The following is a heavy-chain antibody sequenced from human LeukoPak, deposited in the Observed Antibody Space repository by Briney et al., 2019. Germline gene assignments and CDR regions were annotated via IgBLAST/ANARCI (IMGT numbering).Heavy chain of an antibody. CDR2: ISYDGSNK. CDR3: ARALYSGYSSSWYDY. D-gene: IGHD6-13*01. J-gene: IGHJ4*02. CDR1: GFTFSSYG. V-gene: IGHV3-30*03. Sequence: GGSLRLSCAASGFTFSSYGMHWVRQAPGKGLEWVAVISYDGSNKYYADSVKGRFTISRDNSKNTLYLQMNSLRAEDTAVYYCARALYSGYSSSWYDYWGQGTLVTVSS.